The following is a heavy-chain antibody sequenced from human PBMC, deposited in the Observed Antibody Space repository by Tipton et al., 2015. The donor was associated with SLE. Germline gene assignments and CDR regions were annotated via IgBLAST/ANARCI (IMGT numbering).Heavy chain of an antibody. Sequence: TLSLTCAVYGGSFSGYYWSWIRQPPGKGLEWIGEINHSGSTNYNPSLKSRVTISVDTSKNQFSLKLSSVTAADTAVYYCARTSDYWGQGTLVTVSS. CDR3: ARTSDY. CDR2: INHSGST. J-gene: IGHJ4*02. V-gene: IGHV4-34*01. CDR1: GGSFSGYY.